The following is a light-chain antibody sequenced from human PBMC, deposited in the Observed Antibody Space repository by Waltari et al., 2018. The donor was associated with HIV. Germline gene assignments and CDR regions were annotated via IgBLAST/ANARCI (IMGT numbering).Light chain of an antibody. Sequence: EIVLTQSPGTLSLSPGERATLSCRASQSVSSSYLAWYQQKPGQAPRLLIYGASSRATGIPDRFSGSGSATDVTLTISRLEPEDFAVYYCQQYGSSPLYSFGQGTKLEIK. CDR1: QSVSSSY. CDR3: QQYGSSPLYS. CDR2: GAS. J-gene: IGKJ2*03. V-gene: IGKV3-20*01.